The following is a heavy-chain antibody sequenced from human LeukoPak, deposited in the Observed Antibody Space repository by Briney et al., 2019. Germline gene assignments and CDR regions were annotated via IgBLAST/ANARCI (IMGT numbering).Heavy chain of an antibody. CDR2: IWYDGSNK. Sequence: SCKVSGYTLTELSMHWVRQAPGKGLEWVAVIWYDGSNKYYADSVKGRFTISRDNSKNTLYLQMNSLRAEDTAVYYCARDDTPDYWGQGTLVTVS. D-gene: IGHD2-15*01. J-gene: IGHJ4*02. CDR1: GYTLTELS. CDR3: ARDDTPDY. V-gene: IGHV3-33*01.